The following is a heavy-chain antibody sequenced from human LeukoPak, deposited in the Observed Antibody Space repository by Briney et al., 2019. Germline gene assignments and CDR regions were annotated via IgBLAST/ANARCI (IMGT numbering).Heavy chain of an antibody. V-gene: IGHV4-31*03. CDR3: ARGLGWLQLDYFDF. CDR1: GGSISRGDNY. J-gene: IGHJ4*02. D-gene: IGHD5-24*01. CDR2: IYYSGST. Sequence: SQTLSLTCTVSGGSISRGDNYWTWIRQHPGKGLEWIGCIYYSGSTYYNPSLKSRVPMSADTSKNQFSLKLSSVTAADTAVYYCARGLGWLQLDYFDFWGQGTLVTVSS.